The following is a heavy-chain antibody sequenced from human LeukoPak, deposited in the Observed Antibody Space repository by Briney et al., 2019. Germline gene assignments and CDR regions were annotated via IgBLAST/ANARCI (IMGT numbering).Heavy chain of an antibody. Sequence: GASVKVSCKAYGYTFTNYDINWVRQPTGQGLEWLGWMDPNTGNTGYAQKFQGRVTITRNTTISTAYMDLSSIGSEDTAVYYCAAHRHYSSGWFDYWGQGTLDTVSS. V-gene: IGHV1-8*03. CDR2: MDPNTGNT. CDR1: GYTFTNYD. CDR3: AAHRHYSSGWFDY. J-gene: IGHJ4*02. D-gene: IGHD6-19*01.